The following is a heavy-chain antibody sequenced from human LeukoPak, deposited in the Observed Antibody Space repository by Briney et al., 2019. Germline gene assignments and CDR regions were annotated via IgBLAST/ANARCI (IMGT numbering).Heavy chain of an antibody. V-gene: IGHV3-33*01. Sequence: PGRSLRLSCAASGFTFSSYGMHWVRQAPGKGLEWVAVIWYDGSNKYYADSVKGRFTISRDNSKNTLYLQMNSLRDEDTAVFYCASGSGHWGQGTLVTVSS. CDR2: IWYDGSNK. CDR1: GFTFSSYG. J-gene: IGHJ4*02. CDR3: ASGSGH. D-gene: IGHD2-2*03.